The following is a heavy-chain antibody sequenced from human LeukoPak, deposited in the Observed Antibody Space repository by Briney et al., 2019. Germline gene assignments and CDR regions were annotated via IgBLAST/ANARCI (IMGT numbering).Heavy chain of an antibody. CDR1: GGSISSGDYY. D-gene: IGHD6-19*01. CDR3: ARAASAVAAYFDY. CDR2: IYYSGST. J-gene: IGHJ4*02. V-gene: IGHV4-30-4*01. Sequence: SETLSLTCTVSGGSISSGDYYWSWIRQPPGKGLEWIGYIYYSGSTYYNPSLKSRVTISVDTSKNQCSLKLSSVTAADTAVYYCARAASAVAAYFDYWGQGTLVTVSS.